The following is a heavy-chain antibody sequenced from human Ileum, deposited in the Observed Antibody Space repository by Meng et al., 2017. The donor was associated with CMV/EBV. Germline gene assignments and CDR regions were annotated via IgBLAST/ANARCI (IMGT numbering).Heavy chain of an antibody. Sequence: LGLACAASGFSFSSYGMNWVRQAPGKGVAWVSGINTNGDSTYYADSVKGRFTISRDNSKNTLYLQMNSLRAADTAIYYCATEDWNADYWGQGTLVTVSS. D-gene: IGHD1-1*01. V-gene: IGHV3-23*01. CDR2: INTNGDST. J-gene: IGHJ4*02. CDR3: ATEDWNADY. CDR1: GFSFSSYG.